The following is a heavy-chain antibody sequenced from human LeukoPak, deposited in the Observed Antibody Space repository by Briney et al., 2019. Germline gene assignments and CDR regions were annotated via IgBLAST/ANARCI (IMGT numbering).Heavy chain of an antibody. Sequence: SGGSLRLSCAASGFTFSSYAMSWVRQAPGKGLEWVSAISGSGGSTYYADSVKGRFTISRDNSKNTLYLQMNSLRAGDTAVYYCAKAYIVVVTALWDYWGQGTLVTVSS. J-gene: IGHJ4*02. V-gene: IGHV3-23*01. CDR3: AKAYIVVVTALWDY. CDR1: GFTFSSYA. D-gene: IGHD2-21*02. CDR2: ISGSGGST.